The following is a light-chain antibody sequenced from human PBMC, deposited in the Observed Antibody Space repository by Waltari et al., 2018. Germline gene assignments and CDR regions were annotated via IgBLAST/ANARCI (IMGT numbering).Light chain of an antibody. CDR2: DVS. V-gene: IGLV2-14*03. CDR3: CSFTSSSTWV. Sequence: QSALTQPASVSGSPGQSITIPCTGTATDIGGYNYFSWYQQHPGKAPKLVIFDVSSRPSGISYRFSASKFGNTASLTISGLQPDDEADYYCCSFTSSSTWVFGGGTKLTVL. J-gene: IGLJ3*02. CDR1: ATDIGGYNY.